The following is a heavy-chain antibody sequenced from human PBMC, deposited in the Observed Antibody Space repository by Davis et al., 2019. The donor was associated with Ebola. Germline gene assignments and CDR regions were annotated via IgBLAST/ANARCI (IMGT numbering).Heavy chain of an antibody. D-gene: IGHD1-14*01. CDR3: ARARRYTARQDAFDI. CDR1: GGSFSGYY. V-gene: IGHV4-34*01. CDR2: INHSGST. J-gene: IGHJ3*02. Sequence: SETLSLTCAVYGGSFSGYYWSWIRQPPGKGLEWIGEINHSGSTNYNPSLKSRVTISVDTSKNQFSLKLSSVTAADTAVYFCARARRYTARQDAFDIWGQGTVVIVSS.